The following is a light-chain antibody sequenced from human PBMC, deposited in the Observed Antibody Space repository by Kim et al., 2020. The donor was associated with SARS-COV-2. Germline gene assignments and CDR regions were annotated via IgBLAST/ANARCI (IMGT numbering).Light chain of an antibody. CDR2: EDK. Sequence: SVSPGQTATLTCSGDKLGERFAFWYQQRPGQSPLLLIYEDKKRPAGIPERFSGSNSGNTATLTISETQASDEADYHCQAWVNRTYVFGSGTKVTVL. J-gene: IGLJ1*01. V-gene: IGLV3-1*01. CDR3: QAWVNRTYV. CDR1: KLGERF.